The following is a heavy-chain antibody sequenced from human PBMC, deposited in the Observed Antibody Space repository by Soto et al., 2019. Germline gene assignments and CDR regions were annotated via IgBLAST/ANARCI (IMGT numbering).Heavy chain of an antibody. CDR3: AKALSSRVVISTCFDY. CDR2: ISYDGRSK. V-gene: IGHV3-30*18. CDR1: GFTFSSYA. Sequence: QVQLVESGGGVVQPGRSLRLTCAASGFTFSSYAMHWVRQAPGKGLEWVAVISYDGRSKYYADSIKGRFTISGDNSKNTLYLQMTDLRPEDSAVYYCAKALSSRVVISTCFDYWGQGTLVTVSS. D-gene: IGHD3-22*01. J-gene: IGHJ4*02.